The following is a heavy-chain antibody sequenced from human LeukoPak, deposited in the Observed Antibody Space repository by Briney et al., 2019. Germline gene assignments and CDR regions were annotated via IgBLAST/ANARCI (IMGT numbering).Heavy chain of an antibody. Sequence: GGSLRLSCVASGFTFSTAWMSWLRQAPGKGLEWVGRIKSNSDGGTTDYAASVKGRFTISRDDSKNTVYLQMNSLKTEDTAVYYCLWWDYWGQGTLVTVSS. CDR1: GFTFSTAW. D-gene: IGHD2-21*01. V-gene: IGHV3-15*01. CDR3: LWWDY. CDR2: IKSNSDGGTT. J-gene: IGHJ4*02.